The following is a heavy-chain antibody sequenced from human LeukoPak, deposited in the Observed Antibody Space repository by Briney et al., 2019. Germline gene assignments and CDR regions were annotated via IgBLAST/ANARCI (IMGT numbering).Heavy chain of an antibody. J-gene: IGHJ4*02. V-gene: IGHV3-11*01. D-gene: IGHD6-6*01. Sequence: GGSLRLSCAASGFTFSDYYMSWIRQAPGKGLEWISYISSSGSTIYYADSVKGRFTISRDNATNSLYLQMNSLRAEDTAVYYCARERAIASLRPYYFDYWGQGTLVTVSS. CDR3: ARERAIASLRPYYFDY. CDR1: GFTFSDYY. CDR2: ISSSGSTI.